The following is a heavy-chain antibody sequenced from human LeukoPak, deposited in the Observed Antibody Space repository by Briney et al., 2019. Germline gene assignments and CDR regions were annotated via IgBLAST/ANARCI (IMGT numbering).Heavy chain of an antibody. V-gene: IGHV4-59*01. CDR2: IYYSGST. D-gene: IGHD3-9*01. CDR3: ARETYDILTGYYIPGWFDP. J-gene: IGHJ5*02. Sequence: SETLSLTCTVSGGSISSYYWSWIRQPPGMGLEWIGYIYYSGSTNYNPSLKSRVTISVDTSKNQFSLKLSSVTAADTAVYYCARETYDILTGYYIPGWFDPWGQGTLVTVSS. CDR1: GGSISSYY.